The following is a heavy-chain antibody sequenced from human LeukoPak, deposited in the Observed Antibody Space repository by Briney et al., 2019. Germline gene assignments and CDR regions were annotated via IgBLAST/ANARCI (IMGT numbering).Heavy chain of an antibody. J-gene: IGHJ4*02. CDR2: INQISSHI. CDR1: GFTFSSSA. CDR3: ARDATQYLRYGYFDY. D-gene: IGHD3-9*01. Sequence: GGSLRPSCAASGFTFSSSAMNWVRQAPGKGLEWVSSINQISSHIYYAESVRGRFSISRDNAKNSVYLQMNSLRAEDTAIYYCARDATQYLRYGYFDYWGPGILVTVSS. V-gene: IGHV3-21*01.